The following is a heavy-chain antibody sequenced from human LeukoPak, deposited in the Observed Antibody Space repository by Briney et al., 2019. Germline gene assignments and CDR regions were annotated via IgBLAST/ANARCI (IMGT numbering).Heavy chain of an antibody. J-gene: IGHJ4*02. CDR2: INSDGSST. Sequence: GGSLRLSCAAAGFTFRSNWMHWVRQAPGKGLVWVSRINSDGSSTTYADSVKGRFTISRDNAKNTLYLQMNSLRAEDTAVYYCARGLTGDHYWGQGTLVTVSS. CDR3: ARGLTGDHY. V-gene: IGHV3-74*01. CDR1: GFTFRSNW. D-gene: IGHD3-9*01.